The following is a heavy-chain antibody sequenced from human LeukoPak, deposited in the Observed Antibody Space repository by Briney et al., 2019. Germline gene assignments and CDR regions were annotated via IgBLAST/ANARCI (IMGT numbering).Heavy chain of an antibody. Sequence: TSEPLSLTCTVSGGSISSSSAHWRWIRQPPGKGLEWIESIYYNKNTYYNPSLKSRVTIYADTSKTQFSLTLGSVSATDTAVYYCVSPRGFSYGYFDYWGQGTLVTVSS. CDR1: GGSISSSSAH. D-gene: IGHD5-18*01. V-gene: IGHV4-39*01. CDR3: VSPRGFSYGYFDY. CDR2: IYYNKNT. J-gene: IGHJ4*02.